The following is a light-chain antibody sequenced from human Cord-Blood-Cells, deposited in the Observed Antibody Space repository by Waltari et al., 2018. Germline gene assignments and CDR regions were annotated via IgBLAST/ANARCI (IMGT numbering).Light chain of an antibody. Sequence: QSALTQPASVSGSPGQSITISCTGTSSDVGGYNDVSWYQQPPGKAPKLMIYDVSKRPSGVSNRFSGSKSGNTASLTISGLQAEDEADYYCSSYTSSSTWVFGGGTKLTVL. CDR2: DVS. V-gene: IGLV2-14*01. J-gene: IGLJ3*02. CDR3: SSYTSSSTWV. CDR1: SSDVGGYND.